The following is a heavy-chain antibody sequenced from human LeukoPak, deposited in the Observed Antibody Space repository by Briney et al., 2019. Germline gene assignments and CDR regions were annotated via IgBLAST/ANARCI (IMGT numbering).Heavy chain of an antibody. D-gene: IGHD6-19*01. CDR1: GGSFSGYY. V-gene: IGHV4-34*01. CDR3: ARERYSSGWYEGVDY. Sequence: SETLSLTCAVYGGSFSGYYWSWIRQPPGKGLEWIGEINHSGSTNYNPSLKSRVTISVDTSKNQFSLKLSSVTAADTAVYYCARERYSSGWYEGVDYWGQGTLVTVSS. CDR2: INHSGST. J-gene: IGHJ4*02.